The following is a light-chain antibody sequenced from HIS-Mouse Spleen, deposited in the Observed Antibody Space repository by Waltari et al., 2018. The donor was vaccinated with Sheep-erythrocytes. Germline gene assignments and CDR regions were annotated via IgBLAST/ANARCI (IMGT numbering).Light chain of an antibody. V-gene: IGLV3-19*01. CDR2: GKN. Sequence: SSELTQDPAVSVALGQTVRITCQGHSLSSYYASWFQQKPGQAPVLVIYGKNNRPSGIPDRFSGSSSGNTASLTITGAQAEDEADFYCNSRDSSGNHLGVVFGGGTKLTVL. CDR3: NSRDSSGNHLGVV. J-gene: IGLJ2*01. CDR1: SLSSYY.